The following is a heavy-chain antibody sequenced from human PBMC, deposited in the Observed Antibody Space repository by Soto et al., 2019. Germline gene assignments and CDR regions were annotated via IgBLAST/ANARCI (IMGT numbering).Heavy chain of an antibody. J-gene: IGHJ6*02. CDR2: INHSGST. D-gene: IGHD3-10*01. CDR1: GDSMTSGGYY. CDR3: ARDYDYYYGMDV. V-gene: IGHV4-34*01. Sequence: PSETLSLTCSVSGDSMTSGGYYWSWIRQPPGKGLEWIGEINHSGSTNYNPSLKSRVTISVDTSKNQFSLKLSSVTAADTAVYYCARDYDYYYGMDVWGQGTTVTVSS.